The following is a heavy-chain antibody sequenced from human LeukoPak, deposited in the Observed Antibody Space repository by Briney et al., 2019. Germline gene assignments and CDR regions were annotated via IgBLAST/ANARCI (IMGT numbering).Heavy chain of an antibody. Sequence: ASVKVSCKASGYTFIHYYIHWVRQAPGQGLEWMGIFSPGASRTDYAQKFQGRVTVTGDTSTSTVYMELSSLRSEDTALYYCARDRASVTVAGINRVCDYWGQGTLVTVSS. D-gene: IGHD6-19*01. V-gene: IGHV1-46*01. CDR3: ARDRASVTVAGINRVCDY. J-gene: IGHJ4*02. CDR2: FSPGASRT. CDR1: GYTFIHYY.